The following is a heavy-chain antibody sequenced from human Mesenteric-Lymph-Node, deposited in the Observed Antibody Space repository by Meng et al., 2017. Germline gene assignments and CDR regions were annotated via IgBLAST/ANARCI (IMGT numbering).Heavy chain of an antibody. CDR3: ARERFIDNGYPRFLIF. CDR2: VNPNTGGT. CDR1: GYTFTDYY. J-gene: IGHJ4*02. Sequence: ASVKVSCKASGYTFTDYYIHWVRQAPGQGLEWMGWVNPNTGGTNYAQKFQGRVTMTRDTSISTAYMELNSLRSDDTAVYFCARERFIDNGYPRFLIFWGQGTLVTVSS. D-gene: IGHD5-12*01. V-gene: IGHV1-2*02.